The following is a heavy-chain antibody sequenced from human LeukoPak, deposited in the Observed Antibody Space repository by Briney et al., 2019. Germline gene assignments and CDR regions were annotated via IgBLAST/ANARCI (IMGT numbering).Heavy chain of an antibody. Sequence: ASVKVSCKASGYTFTGYYMHWVRQAPGQGLEWMGWINPNSGGTNYAQKFQGRVTMTRDTSISTAYMELSRLRSDDTAVYYCVRVGQSLDCGGDCYPYWGQGTLVTVSS. D-gene: IGHD2-21*02. CDR1: GYTFTGYY. V-gene: IGHV1-2*02. J-gene: IGHJ4*02. CDR3: VRVGQSLDCGGDCYPY. CDR2: INPNSGGT.